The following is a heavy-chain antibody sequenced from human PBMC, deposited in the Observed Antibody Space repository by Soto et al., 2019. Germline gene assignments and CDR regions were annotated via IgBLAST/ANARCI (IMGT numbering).Heavy chain of an antibody. CDR1: GGSIIPYY. CDR3: ARGPPHV. CDR2: IHHSGST. V-gene: IGHV4-30-2*01. J-gene: IGHJ4*02. D-gene: IGHD3-16*01. Sequence: PSETISLTWTVSGGSIIPYYWSWIRQTPGKGLEWIGYIHHSGSTYYNPSLKSRVTISVDRSKNQFSLKLSSVTAADTAVYYCARGPPHVWGQGTLVTVSS.